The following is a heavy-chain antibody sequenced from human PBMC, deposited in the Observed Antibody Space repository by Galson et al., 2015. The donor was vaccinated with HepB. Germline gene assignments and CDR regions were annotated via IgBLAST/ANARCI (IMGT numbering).Heavy chain of an antibody. V-gene: IGHV1-18*01. J-gene: IGHJ4*02. D-gene: IGHD1-14*01. Sequence: SVKVSCKASGYMFTSHGFSWVRQAPGQGLEWMGWISAFTGSTNYAQKFQGRVTMTTDKSTRTAYMELRSLRIDDTAVYYCARDLFSPDLTPLDYWGQGTLVTVFS. CDR1: GYMFTSHG. CDR2: ISAFTGST. CDR3: ARDLFSPDLTPLDY.